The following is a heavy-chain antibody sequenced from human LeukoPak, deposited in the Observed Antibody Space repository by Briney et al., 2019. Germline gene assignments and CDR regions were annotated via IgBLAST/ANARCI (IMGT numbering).Heavy chain of an antibody. J-gene: IGHJ4*02. Sequence: GGSLSLSCAPFGLTVGSNYMSWVRQAPGKGLEWVSTIYSDGTPYYADSLKGRFTISRDNSKNTLYLRMNSLRAEDTAIYYCARAIQFHLLKGYFDDWGQGALVTVSS. D-gene: IGHD2-2*01. CDR2: IYSDGTP. CDR1: GLTVGSNY. CDR3: ARAIQFHLLKGYFDD. V-gene: IGHV3-53*01.